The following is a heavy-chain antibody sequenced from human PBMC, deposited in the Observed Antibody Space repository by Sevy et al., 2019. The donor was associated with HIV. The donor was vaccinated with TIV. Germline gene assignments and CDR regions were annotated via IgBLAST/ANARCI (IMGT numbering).Heavy chain of an antibody. CDR3: VRGREQWLAAWFAFDI. CDR2: ISYDGSNK. V-gene: IGHV3-30-3*01. CDR1: GFTFSSYA. D-gene: IGHD6-19*01. Sequence: GGSLRLSCAASGFTFSSYAMHWVRQAPGKGLEWVAVISYDGSNKYYAHSVKGRFTISIDNSKNTLYLQMNSMRAEDTAVYYAVRGREQWLAAWFAFDIWGQGTMVTVSS. J-gene: IGHJ3*02.